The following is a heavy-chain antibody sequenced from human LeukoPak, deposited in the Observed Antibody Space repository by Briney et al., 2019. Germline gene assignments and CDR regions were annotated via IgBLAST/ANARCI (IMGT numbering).Heavy chain of an antibody. Sequence: GGSPRLSCAASGITVSANYMSWVRQAPGKGLEWVSVIYSGGSTYYADSVKGRFTISRDSSKNTLYLQMNSLRAEDTAVCYCASWVAYYVGGSKNDAFDIRGQGTMVTVSS. V-gene: IGHV3-66*01. CDR3: ASWVAYYVGGSKNDAFDI. CDR1: GITVSANY. D-gene: IGHD3-16*01. J-gene: IGHJ3*02. CDR2: IYSGGST.